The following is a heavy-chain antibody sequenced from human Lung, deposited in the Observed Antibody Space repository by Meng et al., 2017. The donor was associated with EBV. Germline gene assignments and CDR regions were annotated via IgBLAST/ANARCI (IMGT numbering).Heavy chain of an antibody. CDR2: ISAYNGNT. V-gene: IGHV1-18*01. Sequence: QFQLGQSWSEVKKPGASLKVSCKASGYIFNNYGVSWVRQAPGQGPEWMGWISAYNGNTNYAQNFQGRFTMTTDTSTSTAYMELRSLRSDDTAVYYCARDLPGGTKGTWLDLWGQGTLVTVSS. CDR1: GYIFNNYG. D-gene: IGHD1-14*01. CDR3: ARDLPGGTKGTWLDL. J-gene: IGHJ5*02.